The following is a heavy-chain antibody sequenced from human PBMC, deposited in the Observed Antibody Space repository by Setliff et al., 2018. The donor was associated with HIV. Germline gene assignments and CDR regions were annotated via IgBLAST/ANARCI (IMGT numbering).Heavy chain of an antibody. V-gene: IGHV1-18*01. Sequence: RASVKVSCKASTNTFLNYGISWVRQAPGQGLEWMGWISVHNDNSNYAQRFRDRVTMTTDIPTSTAYMELRGLRSDDTAVYYFARDVGYCTATSCQTGFDYWGQGTLVTVSS. CDR2: ISVHNDNS. J-gene: IGHJ4*02. CDR3: ARDVGYCTATSCQTGFDY. CDR1: TNTFLNYG. D-gene: IGHD2-8*02.